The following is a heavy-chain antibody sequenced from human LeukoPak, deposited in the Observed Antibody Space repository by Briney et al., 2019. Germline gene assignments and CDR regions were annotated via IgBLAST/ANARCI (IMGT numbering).Heavy chain of an antibody. CDR1: GFTLSSYW. D-gene: IGHD5-24*01. V-gene: IGHV3-7*04. J-gene: IGHJ4*02. CDR3: TRVGYIDEGIDY. CDR2: IKQDGSKK. Sequence: GGSLRLSCAASGFTLSSYWMTWVRQAPGKGLEWVANIKQDGSKKSYVDSVKGRFTISRDNAKNSLYLQMNSLRAEDTAIYYCTRVGYIDEGIDYWGQGTLVTVSS.